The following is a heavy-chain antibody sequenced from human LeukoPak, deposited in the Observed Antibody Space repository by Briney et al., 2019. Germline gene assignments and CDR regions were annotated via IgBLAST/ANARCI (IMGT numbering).Heavy chain of an antibody. D-gene: IGHD5-24*01. CDR1: GFTFSSYS. V-gene: IGHV3-21*01. CDR2: ISSSSSYI. Sequence: PGGSLRLSCAASGFTFSSYSMNWVRQAPGKGLEWVSYISSSSSYIYYADSVKGRFTISRDNAKNSLYLQMNSLRAEDTAVYYCARSWKRDGYNFGYWGQGTLVTVSS. J-gene: IGHJ4*02. CDR3: ARSWKRDGYNFGY.